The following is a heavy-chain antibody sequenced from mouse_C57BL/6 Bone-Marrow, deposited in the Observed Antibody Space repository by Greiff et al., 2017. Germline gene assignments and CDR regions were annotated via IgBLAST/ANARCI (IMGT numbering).Heavy chain of an antibody. D-gene: IGHD2-2*01. CDR3: TTAEIWLRRRDFDY. Sequence: EVKLEESGAELVRPGASVKLSCTASGFNIKDDYMHWVQQRPDQGLEWIGWIDPENGDTEYASQFPGKAPITADKASNTAYLQLSSLTAEDTAVYYCTTAEIWLRRRDFDYWCRGTTLPVSS. CDR1: GFNIKDDY. J-gene: IGHJ2*01. CDR2: IDPENGDT. V-gene: IGHV14-4*01.